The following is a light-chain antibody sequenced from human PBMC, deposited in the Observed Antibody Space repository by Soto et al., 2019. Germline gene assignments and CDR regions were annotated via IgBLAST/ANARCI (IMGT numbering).Light chain of an antibody. J-gene: IGKJ1*01. V-gene: IGKV3-11*01. Sequence: EIVLTQSPATLSLSPGERATLSCRASQSVSSYLAWYQQKPGQAPRLLIYDASNRATAIPARFSGSGSGTAFSLTISRLEPEEFEVYYCQQRSNWPPWTFGQGTKVEI. CDR3: QQRSNWPPWT. CDR2: DAS. CDR1: QSVSSY.